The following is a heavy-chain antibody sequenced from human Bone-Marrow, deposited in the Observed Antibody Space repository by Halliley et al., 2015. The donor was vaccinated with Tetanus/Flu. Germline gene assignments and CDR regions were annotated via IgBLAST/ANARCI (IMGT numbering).Heavy chain of an antibody. Sequence: SLRLSCAASGFTFGTFWMSWVRQAPGKGLEWVANINQDGSEKYYVDSVKGRFTSSRDNAKNSLYLQMNSLRVEDTAVYYCVRDPSNFDYWGQGALVTVSS. CDR1: GFTFGTFW. CDR3: VRDPSNFDY. J-gene: IGHJ4*02. CDR2: INQDGSEK. V-gene: IGHV3-7*03. D-gene: IGHD4-4*01.